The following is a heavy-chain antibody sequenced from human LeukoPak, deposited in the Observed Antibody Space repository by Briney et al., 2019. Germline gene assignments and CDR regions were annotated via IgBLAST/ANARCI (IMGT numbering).Heavy chain of an antibody. Sequence: PSETLSLTCTVFGGSIGSSSYDWDWIRQPPGKGLEWIGTIYYSGSTYYHPSLKSRVTISVDTSKNQFSLKLSSVTAADTAVYYCARHPNWGSSFDYWGQGTLVTVSS. V-gene: IGHV4-39*01. D-gene: IGHD7-27*01. CDR2: IYYSGST. CDR1: GGSIGSSSYD. J-gene: IGHJ4*02. CDR3: ARHPNWGSSFDY.